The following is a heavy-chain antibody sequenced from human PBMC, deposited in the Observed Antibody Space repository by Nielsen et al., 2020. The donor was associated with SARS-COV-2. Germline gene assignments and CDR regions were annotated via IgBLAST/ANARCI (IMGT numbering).Heavy chain of an antibody. Sequence: ASVKVSCKTSGYTFHKFALNWVRQAPGQGLEWMGWIDTNTGNPTYAQGFTGRFVFSLDTSVSTAYLQISGLKAEDTAVYYCARDIAVTGSPLPYFDYWGQGTLVAVSS. D-gene: IGHD6-19*01. CDR1: GYTFHKFA. CDR3: ARDIAVTGSPLPYFDY. CDR2: IDTNTGNP. J-gene: IGHJ4*02. V-gene: IGHV7-4-1*02.